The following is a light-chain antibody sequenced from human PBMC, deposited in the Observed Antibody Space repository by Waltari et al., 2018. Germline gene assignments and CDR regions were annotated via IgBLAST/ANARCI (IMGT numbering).Light chain of an antibody. V-gene: IGKV1-39*01. CDR2: AAS. J-gene: IGKJ2*01. Sequence: DIQMTQSPSSLSASVGDTVTITCRASQTISIYLNWFQQKSGKAPKLLIYAASSLQSGGPSRFSGSGSGTDFTLTISSLQPEDFATYYCQQTYIAPDTFGQGTKLEI. CDR3: QQTYIAPDT. CDR1: QTISIY.